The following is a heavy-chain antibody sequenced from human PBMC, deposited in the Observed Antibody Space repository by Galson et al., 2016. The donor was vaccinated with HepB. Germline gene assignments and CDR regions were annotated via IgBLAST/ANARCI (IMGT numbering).Heavy chain of an antibody. D-gene: IGHD4-17*01. CDR2: IYSSGAT. CDR1: GGSINNYY. J-gene: IGHJ1*01. Sequence: QVQLQESGPGLVKPSETLSLTCTVSGGSINNYYWNWIRQPPGKGLEWIGFIYSSGATEYNPSLKSRVTIAIDNSSSQFSLTLNSVTAADTGIYYCARGVWDGDFGEYFQLWGRGTLVTVSS. CDR3: ARGVWDGDFGEYFQL. V-gene: IGHV4-4*09.